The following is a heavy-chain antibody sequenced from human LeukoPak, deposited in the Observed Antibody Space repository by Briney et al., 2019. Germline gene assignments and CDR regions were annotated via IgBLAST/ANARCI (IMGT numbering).Heavy chain of an antibody. J-gene: IGHJ4*02. V-gene: IGHV4-38-2*02. CDR3: ARDTKAHYYDSSGYRTWYFDY. CDR2: IYHSGST. Sequence: PSETLSLTCAVSGYSISSGYYWGWIRQPPGKGLEWIGSIYHSGSTYYNPSLKSRVTISVDTSKNQFSLKLSSVTAADTAVYYCARDTKAHYYDSSGYRTWYFDYWGQGTLVTVSS. CDR1: GYSISSGYY. D-gene: IGHD3-22*01.